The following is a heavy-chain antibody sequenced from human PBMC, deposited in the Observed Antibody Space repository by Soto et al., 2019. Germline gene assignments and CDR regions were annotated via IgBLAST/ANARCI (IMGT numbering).Heavy chain of an antibody. D-gene: IGHD6-19*01. Sequence: ASVKVSCKASGYTFTSYYMHWVRQAPGQGLEWMGIINPSGGSTSYAQKFQGRVTMTRDTSTSAVYMELRSLRSEDTAVYYCARDGRSYYSSVWYYFDYCGQGTLVTVYS. CDR1: GYTFTSYY. V-gene: IGHV1-46*01. J-gene: IGHJ4*02. CDR3: ARDGRSYYSSVWYYFDY. CDR2: INPSGGST.